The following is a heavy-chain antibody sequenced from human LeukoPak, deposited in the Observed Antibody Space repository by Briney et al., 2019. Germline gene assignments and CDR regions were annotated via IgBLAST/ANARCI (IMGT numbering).Heavy chain of an antibody. V-gene: IGHV4-59*01. Sequence: SETLSLTCTVSGGSISSYYWSWIRQPPGKGLEWIGYIYYSGSTNYNPSLKSRATISVDTSKNQFSLKLSSVTAADTAVYYCARGYSGYDFGEYYFDYWGQGTLVTVSS. CDR2: IYYSGST. D-gene: IGHD5-12*01. CDR3: ARGYSGYDFGEYYFDY. CDR1: GGSISSYY. J-gene: IGHJ4*02.